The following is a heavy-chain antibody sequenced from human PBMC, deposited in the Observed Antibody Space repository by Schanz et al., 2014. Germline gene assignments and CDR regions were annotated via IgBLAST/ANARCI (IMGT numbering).Heavy chain of an antibody. D-gene: IGHD3-10*01. CDR3: AKDLHSNSGNYYSYYFDS. J-gene: IGHJ4*02. CDR2: ISSDGSKK. V-gene: IGHV3-30*18. Sequence: QVQLVESGGGVVQPERSLRLSCAASGFNFANHAIHWVRQGQGNGLQWVAVISSDGSKKLYADSVKARFTISRDNSKNSVSLQMDSLRPDDTAVYFCAKDLHSNSGNYYSYYFDSGGPGALVTVSS. CDR1: GFNFANHA.